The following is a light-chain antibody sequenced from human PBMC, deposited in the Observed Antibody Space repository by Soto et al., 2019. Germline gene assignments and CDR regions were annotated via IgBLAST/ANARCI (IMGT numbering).Light chain of an antibody. Sequence: QSALTQPASVSGSPGQSSTISCTGTSSDVGSYNLVSWYQHHPGKAPKLMIYECSKRPSGVSNRFSGSKSGNTASLTISGLQAEDEADYYCCSYAGSSTLVFGGGTKLTVL. CDR1: SSDVGSYNL. J-gene: IGLJ2*01. V-gene: IGLV2-23*01. CDR3: CSYAGSSTLV. CDR2: ECS.